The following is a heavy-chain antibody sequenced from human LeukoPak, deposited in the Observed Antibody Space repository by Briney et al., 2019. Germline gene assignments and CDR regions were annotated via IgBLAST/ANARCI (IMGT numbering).Heavy chain of an antibody. V-gene: IGHV1-46*01. Sequence: GASVKVSCKASGYTFTNYYMHWVRQAPGQGLEWMGIINPSDGSTNYVQKFQGRVTMTRDTSTSTVYMELSSLRFEDTAVYYCARRATVTKTFDYWGQGTLVTVSP. CDR3: ARRATVTKTFDY. CDR2: INPSDGST. J-gene: IGHJ4*02. CDR1: GYTFTNYY. D-gene: IGHD4-17*01.